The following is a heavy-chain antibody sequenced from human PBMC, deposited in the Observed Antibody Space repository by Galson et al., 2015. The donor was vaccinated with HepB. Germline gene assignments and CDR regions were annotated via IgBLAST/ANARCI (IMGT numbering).Heavy chain of an antibody. J-gene: IGHJ4*02. CDR1: GFTFSSYW. D-gene: IGHD4/OR15-4a*01. Sequence: SLRLSCAASGFTFSSYWFHWVRQTPGKGLEWVSRISDDGGHSDYADPVRGRFTISRDNARNTLYLQMDSLRDEDTAVYYCGRINYGGDSWGQGTLVTVSS. CDR2: ISDDGGHS. CDR3: GRINYGGDS. V-gene: IGHV3-74*01.